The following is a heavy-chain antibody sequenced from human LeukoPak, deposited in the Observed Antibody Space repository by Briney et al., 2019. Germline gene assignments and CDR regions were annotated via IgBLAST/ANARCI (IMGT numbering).Heavy chain of an antibody. CDR2: INVNSGNT. J-gene: IGHJ5*02. Sequence: ASVQVSCKASGYTFSSYDINWVRQATGQGLEWIGWINVNSGNTGYAQKLQGRVTMTRNTSINTAYMELSSLRSEDTAVYYCARSSRGTGSYYNDWFDPWGQGTLVTVSS. CDR1: GYTFSSYD. D-gene: IGHD3-10*01. V-gene: IGHV1-8*01. CDR3: ARSSRGTGSYYNDWFDP.